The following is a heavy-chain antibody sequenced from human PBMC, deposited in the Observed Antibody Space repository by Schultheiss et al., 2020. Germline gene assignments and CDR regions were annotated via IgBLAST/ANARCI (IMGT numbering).Heavy chain of an antibody. J-gene: IGHJ6*03. Sequence: SETLSLTCTVSGGSMSSYYWNWIRQPAGKGLEWIGRMYTSGSTNYNPSLKSRVTMSVDTSKNQFSLKLSSVTAADTAVYYCARGGSSLYYMDVWGKGTTVTVSS. D-gene: IGHD6-13*01. CDR2: MYTSGST. CDR3: ARGGSSLYYMDV. V-gene: IGHV4-4*07. CDR1: GGSMSSYY.